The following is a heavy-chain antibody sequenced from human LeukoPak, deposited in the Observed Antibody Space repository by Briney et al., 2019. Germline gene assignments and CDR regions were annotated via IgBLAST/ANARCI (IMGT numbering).Heavy chain of an antibody. J-gene: IGHJ4*02. Sequence: ASVKVSCKASGRTFSRYAISWVRQAPGQGLEWMGGIIPIFGTANYAQKFQGRVTITADESTSTAYMEVSSLRSEDTAVYYCARAYSGYDFFDYWGQGILVTVSS. V-gene: IGHV1-69*13. CDR2: IIPIFGTA. D-gene: IGHD5-12*01. CDR3: ARAYSGYDFFDY. CDR1: GRTFSRYA.